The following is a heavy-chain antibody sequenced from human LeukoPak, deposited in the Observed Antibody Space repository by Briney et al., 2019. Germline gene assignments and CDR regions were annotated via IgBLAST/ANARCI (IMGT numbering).Heavy chain of an antibody. CDR2: VSAGHHA. CDR3: VREARGYHYTYFDY. CDR1: GFTLGGHD. D-gene: IGHD5-18*01. V-gene: IGHV3-13*01. J-gene: IGHJ4*02. Sequence: GGSLRLSCTASGFTLGGHDMHWVRQTTGDGLEWVAAVSAGHHAFYAGSVKGRFTASREDAKNSLYLQMNSLRAGDTAVYYCVREARGYHYTYFDYWGQGSLVTVSS.